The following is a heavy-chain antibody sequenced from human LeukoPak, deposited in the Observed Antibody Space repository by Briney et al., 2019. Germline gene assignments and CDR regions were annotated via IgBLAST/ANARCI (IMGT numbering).Heavy chain of an antibody. CDR1: GFIFSSC. V-gene: IGHV3-21*01. J-gene: IGHJ4*02. CDR2: ISGSSFYI. Sequence: PGGSLRLSCAASGFIFSSCMNWVRQAPGKGLDWVSSISGSSFYINYADSVRGRFTISRDNAENSVYLQMSSLRDEDTAVYYCARDHFEPGVILDYWGQGNLVTVSS. CDR3: ARDHFEPGVILDY. D-gene: IGHD3-9*01.